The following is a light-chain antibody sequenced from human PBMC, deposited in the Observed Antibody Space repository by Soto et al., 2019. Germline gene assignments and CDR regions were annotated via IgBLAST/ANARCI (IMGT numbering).Light chain of an antibody. CDR2: EGT. Sequence: QSALTQPPSASGSPGQSVTISCTGPSSDVGAYDYVSWHQQHPGKAPKVLIYEGTKRPSGVPDRFSGSKSGNTASLTVSGLQAADEADYYCSSYAAMRVVFGGGTKLTVL. CDR1: SSDVGAYDY. J-gene: IGLJ2*01. V-gene: IGLV2-8*01. CDR3: SSYAAMRVV.